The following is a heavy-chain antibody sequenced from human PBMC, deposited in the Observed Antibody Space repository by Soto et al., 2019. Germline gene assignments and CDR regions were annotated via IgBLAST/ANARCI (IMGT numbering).Heavy chain of an antibody. CDR1: GFTFSSYE. CDR2: ISSSSSTI. Sequence: GSLRLSCAASGFTFSSYEMNWVRQAPGKGLEWVSYISSSSSTIYYADSVKGRFTISRDNAKNSLYLQMNSLRAEDTAVYYCARLDYSKDYGMDVWGQGTTVTVSS. D-gene: IGHD4-4*01. J-gene: IGHJ6*02. V-gene: IGHV3-48*03. CDR3: ARLDYSKDYGMDV.